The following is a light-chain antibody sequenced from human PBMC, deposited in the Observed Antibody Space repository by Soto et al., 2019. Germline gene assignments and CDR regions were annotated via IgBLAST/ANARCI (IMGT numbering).Light chain of an antibody. CDR3: QQTISFPPT. V-gene: IGKV1-12*01. Sequence: DIQMTQSPSSVSASVGDRVTITCRASQAIDSWLAWYQQKPGEAPKLLIFTGSLLHSWVPPRFSGSGSGTDFTLTISSLQPEDFATYYCQQTISFPPTFGQGTKV. CDR1: QAIDSW. J-gene: IGKJ1*01. CDR2: TGS.